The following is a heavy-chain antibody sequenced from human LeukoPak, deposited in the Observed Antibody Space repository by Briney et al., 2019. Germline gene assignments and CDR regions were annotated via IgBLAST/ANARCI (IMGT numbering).Heavy chain of an antibody. V-gene: IGHV1-2*02. J-gene: IGHJ6*03. CDR3: ARGVTGIYYYYYMDV. Sequence: ASVKVSCKASGYTFTGYYMHWVRQAPGQGLEWMGWINPNSGDTNYAQKFQGEVTMTRDTSISTAYMELGRLRSDDTGVYYCARGVTGIYYYYYMDVWGKGTTVTASS. D-gene: IGHD3-10*01. CDR2: INPNSGDT. CDR1: GYTFTGYY.